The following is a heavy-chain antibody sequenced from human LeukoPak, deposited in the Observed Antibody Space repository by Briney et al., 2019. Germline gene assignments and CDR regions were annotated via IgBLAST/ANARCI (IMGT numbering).Heavy chain of an antibody. D-gene: IGHD3-10*01. CDR3: AGGSGYYGSGCYRGRYFYF. J-gene: IGHJ4*02. V-gene: IGHV4-34*01. CDR2: INHSGST. CDR1: GGSFSGYY. Sequence: PSETLSLTCAVYGGSFSGYYWSWIRQPPGKGLEWIGEINHSGSTNYNPSLKSRVTISVDTSKNQFSLKLSSVTAADTAVYYCAGGSGYYGSGCYRGRYFYFWGQGTLVTVSS.